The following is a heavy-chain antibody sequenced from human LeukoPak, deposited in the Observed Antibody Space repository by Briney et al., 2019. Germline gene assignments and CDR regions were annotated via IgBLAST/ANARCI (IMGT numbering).Heavy chain of an antibody. CDR1: GGSISSSSYY. CDR3: AAPGIAAAGPQYYFDY. V-gene: IGHV4-39*07. J-gene: IGHJ4*02. Sequence: SSETLSLTCTVSGGSISSSSYYWGWIRQPPGKGLEWIGSIYYSGSTYYNPSLKSRVTISVDTSKNQFSLKLSSVTAADTAVYYCAAPGIAAAGPQYYFDYWGQGTLVTVSS. D-gene: IGHD6-13*01. CDR2: IYYSGST.